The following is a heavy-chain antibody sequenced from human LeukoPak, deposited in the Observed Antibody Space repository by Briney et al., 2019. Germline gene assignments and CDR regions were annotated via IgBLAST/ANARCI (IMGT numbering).Heavy chain of an antibody. V-gene: IGHV4-34*01. J-gene: IGHJ6*03. CDR3: ARHASSGYYYYYYYMDV. D-gene: IGHD3-22*01. CDR1: GGSFSGYY. Sequence: SETLSLTCAVYGGSFSGYYWSWIRQPPGKGLEWIGEINHSGSTNYNPSLKSRVTISVDTSKNQFSLKLSSVTAADTAVYYCARHASSGYYYYYYYMDVWGKGTTVTISS. CDR2: INHSGST.